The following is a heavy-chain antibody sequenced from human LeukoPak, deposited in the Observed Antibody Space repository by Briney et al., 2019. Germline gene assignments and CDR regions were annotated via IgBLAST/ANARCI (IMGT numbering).Heavy chain of an antibody. CDR2: IHTSGST. CDR1: GGSISSGSYY. D-gene: IGHD3-10*01. Sequence: PSQTLSLTCSVSGGSISSGSYYWSWIRQPAGKGLEWIGRIHTSGSTNYNPSLKSRVTMSVDTSKNQFSLKLSSVTAADTAVYYCARGLSLLWFGELFDYWGQGTLVTVSS. J-gene: IGHJ4*02. CDR3: ARGLSLLWFGELFDY. V-gene: IGHV4-61*02.